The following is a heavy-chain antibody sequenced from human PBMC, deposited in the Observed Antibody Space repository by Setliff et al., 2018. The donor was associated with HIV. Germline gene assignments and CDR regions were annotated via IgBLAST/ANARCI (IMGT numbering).Heavy chain of an antibody. D-gene: IGHD3-22*01. V-gene: IGHV4-31*02. Sequence: SQTLSLTCAVSGGSINSGGYYWTWIRRHPGMGLEWIGYIHYRGSTYYNPSLKSRVTISVDTSKNQFSLKLSSVTAADTAVYYCARRGDSSSYLYAFEIWGQGTMVTVSS. CDR2: IHYRGST. CDR3: ARRGDSSSYLYAFEI. J-gene: IGHJ3*02. CDR1: GGSINSGGYY.